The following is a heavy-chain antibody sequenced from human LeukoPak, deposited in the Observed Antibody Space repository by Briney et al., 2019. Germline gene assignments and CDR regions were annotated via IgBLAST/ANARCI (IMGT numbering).Heavy chain of an antibody. CDR2: IYTSGST. CDR3: ARFINYYDSSGYDY. J-gene: IGHJ4*02. Sequence: SETLSLTCTVSGGSISSYYWSWIRQPAGKGLEWIGRIYTSGSTNYNPSPKSRVTMSVDTSKNQFSLKLSSVTAADTAVYYCARFINYYDSSGYDYWGQGTLVTVSS. CDR1: GGSISSYY. V-gene: IGHV4-4*07. D-gene: IGHD3-22*01.